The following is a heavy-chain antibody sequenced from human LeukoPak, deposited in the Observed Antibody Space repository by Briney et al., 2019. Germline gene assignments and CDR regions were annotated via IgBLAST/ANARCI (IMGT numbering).Heavy chain of an antibody. CDR3: ARSPSASTPYYFDY. CDR2: INPSGGTT. J-gene: IGHJ4*02. Sequence: ASVKVSCKASGYTFTSYYVHWVRQAPGQGLEWMGIINPSGGTTNYAQKFQGRVTMTRDTSTGTVYLDLSSLRSEDTAVYYCARSPSASTPYYFDYWGQGTLVTVSS. D-gene: IGHD3-16*01. V-gene: IGHV1-46*01. CDR1: GYTFTSYY.